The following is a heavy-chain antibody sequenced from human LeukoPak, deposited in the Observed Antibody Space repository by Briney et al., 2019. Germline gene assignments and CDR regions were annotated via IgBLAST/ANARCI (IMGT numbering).Heavy chain of an antibody. J-gene: IGHJ4*02. D-gene: IGHD1-1*01. CDR1: GLSDSSTY. Sequence: GGALRLSCAASGLSDSSTYMTWVRQAPGEGLEWVSVIYSGGGTNYADSLKGRFSISRDNSKNTLYLQMNSLRADDTAVYYCVGEGTYWGQGTLVTVSS. V-gene: IGHV3-53*01. CDR3: VGEGTY. CDR2: IYSGGGT.